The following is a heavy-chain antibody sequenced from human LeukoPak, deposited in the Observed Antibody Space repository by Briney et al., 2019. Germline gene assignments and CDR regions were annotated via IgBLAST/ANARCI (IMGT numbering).Heavy chain of an antibody. CDR3: ARDLSGFDY. V-gene: IGHV4-4*07. CDR2: ISTSGKT. CDR1: SDSISNYY. J-gene: IGHJ4*02. Sequence: SETLSLTCTASSDSISNYYWSWIRQPAGKGLEWIGRISTSGKTNYNPSLKSRITMSVDTSKNHFSLKLSSVTAADTAVYYCARDLSGFDYWGQGSLVTVSS.